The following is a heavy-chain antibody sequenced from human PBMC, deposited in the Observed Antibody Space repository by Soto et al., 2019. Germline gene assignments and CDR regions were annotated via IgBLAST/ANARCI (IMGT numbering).Heavy chain of an antibody. CDR3: ARPLKNYYDSSGPKAAPFDY. Sequence: QVQLVQSGAEVKKPGSSVKVSCTASGGTFSSYAISWVRQAPGQGLEWMGGIIPIFGTANYAQKFQGRVTITADDSTSTAYMELSSLRSEDTAVYYCARPLKNYYDSSGPKAAPFDYWGQGTLVTVSS. V-gene: IGHV1-69*01. CDR1: GGTFSSYA. D-gene: IGHD3-22*01. J-gene: IGHJ4*02. CDR2: IIPIFGTA.